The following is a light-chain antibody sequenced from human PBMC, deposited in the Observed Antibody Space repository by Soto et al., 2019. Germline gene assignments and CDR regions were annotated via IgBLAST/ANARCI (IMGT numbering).Light chain of an antibody. V-gene: IGLV1-47*01. Sequence: QSVLTQSPSASGTPGQRVTISCSGSSSNIGSNYLYWYQQLPGTAPKLLIYRNNQRPSGVPDRFSGSKSGTSASLAISGLRSEDEADYYCAAWDDSLSGHGVFGGGTKLTVL. CDR2: RNN. J-gene: IGLJ3*02. CDR3: AAWDDSLSGHGV. CDR1: SSNIGSNY.